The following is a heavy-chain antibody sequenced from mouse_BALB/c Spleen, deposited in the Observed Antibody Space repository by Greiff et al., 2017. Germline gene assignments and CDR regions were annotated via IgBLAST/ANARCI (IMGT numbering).Heavy chain of an antibody. D-gene: IGHD1-2*01. Sequence: QVQLQQSGAELVRPGSSVKISCTASGYAFSSYWMTWVKQRPGQGLEWIGQIYPGDGDTNYNGKFKGKATLTADKSSSTDYMQLSSLTSEDSEVYRGGRSGYYGPAYWGQGTLVTVSA. CDR2: IYPGDGDT. CDR1: GYAFSSYW. CDR3: GRSGYYGPAY. J-gene: IGHJ3*01. V-gene: IGHV1-80*01.